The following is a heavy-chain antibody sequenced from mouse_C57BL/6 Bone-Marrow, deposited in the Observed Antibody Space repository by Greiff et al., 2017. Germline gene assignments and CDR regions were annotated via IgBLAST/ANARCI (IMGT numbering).Heavy chain of an antibody. Sequence: EVMLVESGGDLVKPGGSLKLSCAAPGFTFSSYGMSWVRQTPDKRLEWVATISSGGSCTYYPDSVKGRFTISRDNAKNTLYLQMSSLKSEDTAMYYCARAYYDYDGALAYWGQGTLVTVSA. J-gene: IGHJ3*01. V-gene: IGHV5-6*01. CDR2: ISSGGSCT. D-gene: IGHD2-4*01. CDR1: GFTFSSYG. CDR3: ARAYYDYDGALAY.